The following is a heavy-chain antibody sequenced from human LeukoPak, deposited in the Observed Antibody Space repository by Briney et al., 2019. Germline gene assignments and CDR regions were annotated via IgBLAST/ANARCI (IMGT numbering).Heavy chain of an antibody. J-gene: IGHJ5*02. Sequence: AGGSLRLSCAASGFTFSNYAMSWVRQAPEKGLEWLSSISGSGSSTYYADSVKGRFTISRDNSKNTLYLQMNSLRAEDTAVYYCAKDTVAVAALFDPWGQGTLVTVSS. D-gene: IGHD6-19*01. CDR3: AKDTVAVAALFDP. CDR1: GFTFSNYA. CDR2: ISGSGSST. V-gene: IGHV3-23*01.